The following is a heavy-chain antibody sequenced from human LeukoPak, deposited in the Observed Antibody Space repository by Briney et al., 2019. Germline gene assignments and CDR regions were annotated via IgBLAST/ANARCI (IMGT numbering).Heavy chain of an antibody. CDR3: ARSGRILYHAFDI. CDR1: GYTFTIYY. CDR2: INPSGGST. V-gene: IGHV1-46*01. J-gene: IGHJ3*02. Sequence: GASVKVSCKASGYTFTIYYMHWVRQAPGQGLEWMGIINPSGGSTSYAQKFQGRVTMTRDMSTSTVYMELSSLRSEDTAVYYCARSGRILYHAFDIWGQGTMVTVSS. D-gene: IGHD2-8*01.